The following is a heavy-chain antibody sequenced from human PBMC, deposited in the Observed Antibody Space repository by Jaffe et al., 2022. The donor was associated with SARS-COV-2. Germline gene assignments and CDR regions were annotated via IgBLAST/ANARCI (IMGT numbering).Heavy chain of an antibody. V-gene: IGHV3-21*01. Sequence: EVQLVESGGGLVKPGGSLRLSCAASGFTFSSYSMNWVRQAPGKGLEWVSSISSSSSYIYYADSVKGRFTISRDNAKNSLYLQMNSLRAEDTAVYYCARDLVAVAGTRGNGMDVWGQGTTVTVSS. CDR3: ARDLVAVAGTRGNGMDV. CDR2: ISSSSSYI. J-gene: IGHJ6*02. CDR1: GFTFSSYS. D-gene: IGHD6-19*01.